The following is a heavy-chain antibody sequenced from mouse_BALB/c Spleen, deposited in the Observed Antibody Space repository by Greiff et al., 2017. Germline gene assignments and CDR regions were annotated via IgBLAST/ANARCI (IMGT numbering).Heavy chain of an antibody. CDR2: IWAGGST. J-gene: IGHJ4*01. V-gene: IGHV2-9*02. CDR3: ARGGSSYYYYAMDY. Sequence: VKVVESGPGLVAPSQSLSITCTVSGFSLTSYGVHWVRQPPGKGLEWLGVIWAGGSTNYNSALMSRLSISKDNSKSQVFLKMNSLQTDDTARYYGARGGSSYYYYAMDYWGQGTSVTVSS. CDR1: GFSLTSYG. D-gene: IGHD1-1*01.